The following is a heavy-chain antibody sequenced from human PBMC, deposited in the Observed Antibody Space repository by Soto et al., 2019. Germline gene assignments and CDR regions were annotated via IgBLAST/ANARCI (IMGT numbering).Heavy chain of an antibody. D-gene: IGHD2-15*01. CDR2: ISAYSGNT. CDR1: GYTFTSYG. V-gene: IGHV1-18*01. CDR3: ARVQVCGGSCYFVYYYGMDV. Sequence: ASVKVSCEASGYTFTSYGISWVRQAPGQGLEWMGWISAYSGNTNYAQKLQGRVTMTTDTSTSTAYMELRSLRSDDTAVYYCARVQVCGGSCYFVYYYGMDVWGQGTTVTVSS. J-gene: IGHJ6*02.